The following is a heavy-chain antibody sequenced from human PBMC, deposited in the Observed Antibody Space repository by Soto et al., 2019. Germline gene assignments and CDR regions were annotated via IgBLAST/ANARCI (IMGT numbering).Heavy chain of an antibody. CDR1: GFTFSSYS. CDR3: PRHAITVASIHKPSDH. J-gene: IGHJ4*02. CDR2: ISSSSSYI. D-gene: IGHD4-4*01. Sequence: GGSLRLSCAASGFTFSSYSMNWVRQAPGQGLEWVSSISSSSSYIYYADSVKGRFTISRDNAKNSLYLQMNSLRAEDTAVYYCPRHAITVASIHKPSDHWGAGTLVTVSS. V-gene: IGHV3-21*01.